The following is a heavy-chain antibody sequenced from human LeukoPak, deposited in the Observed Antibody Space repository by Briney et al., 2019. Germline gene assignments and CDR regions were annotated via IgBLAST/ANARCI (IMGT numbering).Heavy chain of an antibody. CDR2: ISYDGSDT. J-gene: IGHJ4*02. CDR1: GFTFSSYA. Sequence: GVLRLSCAASGFTFSSYAMSWVRQAPGKGLEWVAVISYDGSDTYYADSVKGRFTISRDNSKSTLYLQMNSLRVDDTAVYYCARNPGVGSSWYRLHYWGQGTLVTVSS. CDR3: ARNPGVGSSWYRLHY. V-gene: IGHV3-30-3*01. D-gene: IGHD6-13*01.